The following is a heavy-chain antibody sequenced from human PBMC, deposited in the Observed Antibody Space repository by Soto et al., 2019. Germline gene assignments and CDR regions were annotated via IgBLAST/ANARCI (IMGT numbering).Heavy chain of an antibody. J-gene: IGHJ6*02. D-gene: IGHD3-3*01. CDR3: ANDFWSGNSNLYYYYGMDV. CDR2: IIPIFGTA. CDR1: GGTFSSYA. Sequence: SVKVSCKASGGTFSSYAISWVRQAPGQGLEWMGGIIPIFGTANYAQKFQGRVTITADESTSTAYMELSSLRSEDTAVYYCANDFWSGNSNLYYYYGMDVWGQGTTVTVSS. V-gene: IGHV1-69*13.